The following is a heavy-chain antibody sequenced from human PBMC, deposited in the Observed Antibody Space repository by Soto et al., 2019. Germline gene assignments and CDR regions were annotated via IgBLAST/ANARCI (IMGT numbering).Heavy chain of an antibody. Sequence: ASVKVSCKASGYMFTKSAMHWVRQAPGQRLEWMGWISGDSGNPKYSPKLQDRVIITRDTSASTAYMELSSLRSEDTALYYCARDGVAAGNINFDYWGQGTLVTVSS. V-gene: IGHV1-3*01. CDR3: ARDGVAAGNINFDY. D-gene: IGHD6-19*01. J-gene: IGHJ4*01. CDR1: GYMFTKSA. CDR2: ISGDSGNP.